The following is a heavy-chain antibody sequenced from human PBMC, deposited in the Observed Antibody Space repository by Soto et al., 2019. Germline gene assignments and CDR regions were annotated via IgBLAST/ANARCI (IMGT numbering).Heavy chain of an antibody. V-gene: IGHV5-51*01. Sequence: GESLKISCKGSGYKFTSYWIGWVRQMPGKGLEWMGSIYPTDSDTRYSPSFQGQVTISADKSLGTAYLQWSSLKASDTAMYYCARLSRYYYYGMDVWGQGTTVTVS. CDR1: GYKFTSYW. CDR2: IYPTDSDT. CDR3: ARLSRYYYYGMDV. J-gene: IGHJ6*02.